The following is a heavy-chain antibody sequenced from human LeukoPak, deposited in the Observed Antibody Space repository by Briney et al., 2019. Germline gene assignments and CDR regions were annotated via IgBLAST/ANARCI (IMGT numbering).Heavy chain of an antibody. Sequence: SGTLSLTCAVSGGSISSSNWWSWVRQPPGKGLEWIGEIYHSGSTNYNPSLKSRVTISVDKPKNQFSLKLSSVTAADTAVYYCARMGYYDSSGYFHDAFDIWGQGTMVTVSS. CDR1: GGSISSSNW. V-gene: IGHV4-4*02. CDR3: ARMGYYDSSGYFHDAFDI. CDR2: IYHSGST. J-gene: IGHJ3*02. D-gene: IGHD3-22*01.